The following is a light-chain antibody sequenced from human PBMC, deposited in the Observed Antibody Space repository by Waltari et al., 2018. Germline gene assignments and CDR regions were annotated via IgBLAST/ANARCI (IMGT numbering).Light chain of an antibody. V-gene: IGKV1-33*01. CDR3: QQYDNLPSVA. CDR2: ESS. CDR1: QDISFY. Sequence: DIQMTQSPSSLSASVGDRVTITCQASQDISFYLNWYQQKPGKAPKLLISESSNLATGVPSRFSGSRSGTHFTFTISSLQPEDVASCYCQQYDNLPSVAFGGGTKVEL. J-gene: IGKJ4*01.